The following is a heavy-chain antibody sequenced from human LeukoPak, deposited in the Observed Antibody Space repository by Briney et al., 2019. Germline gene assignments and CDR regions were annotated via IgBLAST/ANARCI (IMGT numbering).Heavy chain of an antibody. CDR3: AREAPDYDILTGYLGY. CDR2: IIPIFGTA. CDR1: GGTFSGYA. D-gene: IGHD3-9*01. Sequence: SVKVSCKASGGTFSGYAISWVRQAPGQGLEWMGGIIPIFGTANYAQKFQGRVTITADESTSTAYMELSSLRSEDTAVYYCAREAPDYDILTGYLGYWGQGTLVTVSS. J-gene: IGHJ4*02. V-gene: IGHV1-69*01.